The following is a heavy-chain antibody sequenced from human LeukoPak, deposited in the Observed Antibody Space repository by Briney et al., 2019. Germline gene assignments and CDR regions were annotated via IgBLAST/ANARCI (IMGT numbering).Heavy chain of an antibody. J-gene: IGHJ6*03. CDR2: IYYSGST. D-gene: IGHD1-26*01. CDR3: ARDGGSYYDYYYYMDV. V-gene: IGHV4-59*01. CDR1: GGSISSYY. Sequence: SETLSLTCTVSGGSISSYYWSWIRQPPGKGLAWIGYIYYSGSTNYNPSLKSRVTISVDTSKNQFSLKLSSVTAADTAVYYCARDGGSYYDYYYYMDVWGKGTTVTVSS.